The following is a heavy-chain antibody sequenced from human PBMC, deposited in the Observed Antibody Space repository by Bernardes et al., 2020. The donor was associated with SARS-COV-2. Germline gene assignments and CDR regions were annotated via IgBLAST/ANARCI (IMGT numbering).Heavy chain of an antibody. CDR2: ISGSGGTT. CDR3: AKGRGTTGTALDY. Sequence: GGCLSPSRAASGFTLSHFVMNWVRPPPGEGLEYVSTISGSGGTTYYAVSVKGRFSISRDNSKNTLYLQMNSLRAEDTAVYYCAKGRGTTGTALDYWGQGALVTVSS. D-gene: IGHD1-1*01. CDR1: GFTLSHFV. J-gene: IGHJ4*02. V-gene: IGHV3-23*01.